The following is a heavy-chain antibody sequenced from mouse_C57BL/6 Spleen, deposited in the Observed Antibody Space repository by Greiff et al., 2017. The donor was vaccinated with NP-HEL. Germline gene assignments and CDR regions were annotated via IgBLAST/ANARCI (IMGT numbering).Heavy chain of an antibody. CDR3: AGLVTTMVDY. V-gene: IGHV1-64*01. CDR1: GYTFNSYW. D-gene: IGHD2-2*01. J-gene: IGHJ2*01. Sequence: VQLQQPGAELVKPGASVKLSCKASGYTFNSYWMHWVKQRPGQGLEWIGMIHPNSGSTNYNAKFKSKATLTVDKSSSTAYMQLSSLTSEDSAVYYCAGLVTTMVDYWGQGTTLTVSS. CDR2: IHPNSGST.